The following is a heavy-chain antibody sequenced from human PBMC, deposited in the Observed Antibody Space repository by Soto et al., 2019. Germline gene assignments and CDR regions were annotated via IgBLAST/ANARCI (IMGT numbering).Heavy chain of an antibody. CDR2: ISAYDGKT. J-gene: IGHJ4*02. V-gene: IGHV1-18*01. Sequence: QVQLMQSGAEVKKPGASVKVSCKASGYTFNYYGYIWVRQAPGQGLEWMGWISAYDGKTHYAQRFQGRVTMTTDTSTTTAYMELRSLRSDDTAVYYCARKGKGAPVDYWGQGTLVTVSS. CDR3: ARKGKGAPVDY. CDR1: GYTFNYYG. D-gene: IGHD6-13*01.